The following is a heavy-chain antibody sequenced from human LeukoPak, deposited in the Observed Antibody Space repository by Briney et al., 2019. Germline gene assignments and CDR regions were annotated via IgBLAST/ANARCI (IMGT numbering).Heavy chain of an antibody. V-gene: IGHV5-51*01. J-gene: IGHJ4*02. CDR3: ARRSDFRVLDY. D-gene: IGHD3-3*01. Sequence: GESLKISCKGSGYSFTSYWVGWVRQMPGKGLEWMGIIYPGDSDTRYSPSFQGQVTISADKSISTAYLPWSSLKSSDTAMYYWARRSDFRVLDYWGQGTLVTVSS. CDR1: GYSFTSYW. CDR2: IYPGDSDT.